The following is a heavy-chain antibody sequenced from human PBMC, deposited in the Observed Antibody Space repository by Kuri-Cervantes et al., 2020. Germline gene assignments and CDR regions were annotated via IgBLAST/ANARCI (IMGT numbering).Heavy chain of an antibody. CDR3: ARSGYYNYWYFDL. Sequence: ESLKISCTVSGGSISSYYWSWIRQPPGKGLEWIGYICYSGGTNYNPSLKSRVTISVDTSKSQFSLKLSSVTAADTAVYYCARSGYYNYWYFDLWGRGTLVTVSS. CDR1: GGSISSYY. J-gene: IGHJ2*01. V-gene: IGHV4-59*01. D-gene: IGHD3-3*01. CDR2: ICYSGGT.